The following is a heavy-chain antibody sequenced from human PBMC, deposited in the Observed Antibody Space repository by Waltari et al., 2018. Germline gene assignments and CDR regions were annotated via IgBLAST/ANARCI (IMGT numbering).Heavy chain of an antibody. J-gene: IGHJ6*03. Sequence: QVQLVQSGAEVTKPGASVKVSCKTSGYNFITYDMNWVRQAPGQGLEWMGWMNPNSGYTVSAQKFQGRVTFSRDTSTSAAYMELSSLRSEDAAVYYCVRVNLLLHYMDVWGKGTTVTISS. CDR1: GYNFITYD. D-gene: IGHD2-21*01. V-gene: IGHV1-8*03. CDR2: MNPNSGYT. CDR3: VRVNLLLHYMDV.